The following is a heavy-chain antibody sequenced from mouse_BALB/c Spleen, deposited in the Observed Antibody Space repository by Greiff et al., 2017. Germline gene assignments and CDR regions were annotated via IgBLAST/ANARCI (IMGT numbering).Heavy chain of an antibody. J-gene: IGHJ1*01. CDR3: ARGDYYYGSSYWYFDD. D-gene: IGHD1-1*01. CDR2: ISSGGST. CDR1: GFTFSSYA. V-gene: IGHV5-6-5*01. Sequence: EVKVVESGGGLVKPGGSLKLSCAASGFTFSSYAMSWVRQTPEKRLEWVASISSGGSTYYPDSVKGRFTISRDNARNILYLQMSSLRSEDTAMYFCARGDYYYGSSYWYFDDWGAGTTVTVSS.